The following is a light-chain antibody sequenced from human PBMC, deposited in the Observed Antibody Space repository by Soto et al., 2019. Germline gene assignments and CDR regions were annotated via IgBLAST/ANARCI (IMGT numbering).Light chain of an antibody. Sequence: DIVLTQSPCTLSLSPGERATLSCRASQSVGNRYLAWYQQKPGQAPRLLIYGASTRATGIPDRFSGTGSGTEFTLTISSLQSEDFAVYYCQQYGSSGTFGQGTKVDIK. CDR1: QSVGNRY. J-gene: IGKJ1*01. V-gene: IGKV3-20*01. CDR3: QQYGSSGT. CDR2: GAS.